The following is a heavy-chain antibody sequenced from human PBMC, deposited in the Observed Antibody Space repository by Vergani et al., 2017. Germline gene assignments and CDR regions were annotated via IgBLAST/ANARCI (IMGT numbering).Heavy chain of an antibody. CDR3: ARAVGLRYSDV. CDR2: ISSSSSYI. Sequence: EVQLVESGGGLVKPGGSLRLSCAASGFTFSSSSMNWVRQAPGKGLEWVSSISSSSSYIYYADSVKGRFTISRDNAKNSLYLQMNSLRAEDTAVYYCARAVGLRYSDVWGKGTTVTVSS. V-gene: IGHV3-21*01. D-gene: IGHD3-9*01. CDR1: GFTFSSSS. J-gene: IGHJ6*04.